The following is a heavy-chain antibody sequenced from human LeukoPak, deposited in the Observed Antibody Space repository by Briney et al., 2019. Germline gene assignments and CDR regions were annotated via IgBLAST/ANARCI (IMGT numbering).Heavy chain of an antibody. CDR2: VPNSGST. CDR3: GRDALVGHFSYYYMDV. V-gene: IGHV4-59*11. J-gene: IGHJ6*03. D-gene: IGHD2-21*01. Sequence: SETLSLTCTVSGGAIRSHYWTWIRQSPVKGLEWIGDVPNSGSTSYNPSLKSRVTISIDTTKNQFSLKLRSVTAADAAVYYCGRDALVGHFSYYYMDVWGKGTTVTVSS. CDR1: GGAIRSHY.